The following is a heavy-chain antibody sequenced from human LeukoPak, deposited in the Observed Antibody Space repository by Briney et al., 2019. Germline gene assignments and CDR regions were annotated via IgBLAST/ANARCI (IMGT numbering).Heavy chain of an antibody. CDR3: ARDPAGDIAVAGVYFDY. V-gene: IGHV3-30*04. CDR1: GFTFSSYA. D-gene: IGHD6-19*01. CDR2: ISYDGSNK. Sequence: PGGSLRLSCAASGFTFSSYAMHWVRQAPGKGLEWVAVISYDGSNKYYADSVKGRFTISRGNSKNTLYLQMNSLRAEDTAVYYCARDPAGDIAVAGVYFDYWGQGTLVTVSS. J-gene: IGHJ4*02.